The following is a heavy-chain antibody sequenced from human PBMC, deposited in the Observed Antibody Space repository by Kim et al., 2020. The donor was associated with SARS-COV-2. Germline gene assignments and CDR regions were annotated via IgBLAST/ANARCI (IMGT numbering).Heavy chain of an antibody. J-gene: IGHJ5*02. D-gene: IGHD6-19*01. CDR2: IYYSGST. V-gene: IGHV4-59*01. CDR3: ARVGDSSGWSGWFDP. Sequence: SETLSLTCTVSGGSISSYYWSWIRQPPGKGLEWIGYIYYSGSTNYNPSLKSRVIISVDTSKNQFSLKLSSVTAADTAVYYCARVGDSSGWSGWFDPWGQGTLVTVSS. CDR1: GGSISSYY.